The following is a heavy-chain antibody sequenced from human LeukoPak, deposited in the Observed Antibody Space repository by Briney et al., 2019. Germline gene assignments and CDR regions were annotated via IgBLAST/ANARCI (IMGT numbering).Heavy chain of an antibody. Sequence: SGGSLRLSCAASGFTVSSNYMSWVRQAPGKGLEWVSVIYSGGSTYYSDSVKGRFTISRDKSKKTLYLQMNSLRAEDTAVYYCARDFIYVSGGNYYYYMDVWGKGTTVTVSS. CDR1: GFTVSSNY. CDR3: ARDFIYVSGGNYYYYMDV. V-gene: IGHV3-53*01. CDR2: IYSGGST. J-gene: IGHJ6*03. D-gene: IGHD3-10*01.